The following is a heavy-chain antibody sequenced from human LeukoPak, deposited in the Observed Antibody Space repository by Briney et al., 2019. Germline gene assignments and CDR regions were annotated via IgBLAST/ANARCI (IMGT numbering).Heavy chain of an antibody. J-gene: IGHJ4*02. CDR3: AAWPSGSQGFDY. D-gene: IGHD1-26*01. V-gene: IGHV1-2*02. CDR2: INPNSGGT. CDR1: GYIFTGYY. Sequence: ASVKVSCKASGYIFTGYYIHWVRQAPGQGLEWMGWINPNSGGTNYAQNFQGRVTMTRDTSISTAYLELRGLRSDDTAVFYCAAWPSGSQGFDYWGQGTLVIVSS.